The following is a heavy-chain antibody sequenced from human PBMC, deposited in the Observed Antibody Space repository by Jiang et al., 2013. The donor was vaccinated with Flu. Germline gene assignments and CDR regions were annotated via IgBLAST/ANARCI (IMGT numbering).Heavy chain of an antibody. Sequence: GLVKPSETVSLTCSVSGGSIASTNFYWGWVRQPPGRGLEWIGSLYYSGNTYYNPSLKSRVTMSADTSKTQFSLRLSSVTAADTAVYYCAISPDLVPAVPSHLEYYYYYAVDVWGQGTTVIVSS. CDR3: AISPDLVPAVPSHLEYYYYYAVDV. CDR1: GGSIASTNFY. D-gene: IGHD2-2*01. J-gene: IGHJ6*02. V-gene: IGHV4-39*01. CDR2: LYYSGNT.